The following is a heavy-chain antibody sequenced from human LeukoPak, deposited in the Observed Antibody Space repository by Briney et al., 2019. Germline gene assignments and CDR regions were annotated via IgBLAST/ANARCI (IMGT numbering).Heavy chain of an antibody. CDR2: IYPGDSDT. Sequence: GESLKIFCKAFGYSFTRYWIGWVRQTPGKGLEWVGIIYPGDSDTRYSHSFEGQVTISADKSIGTAFLQWRSLKASDSAICYCAKNTGEGNYFDHWGQGSLVTVSS. CDR1: GYSFTRYW. D-gene: IGHD3-16*01. J-gene: IGHJ4*02. CDR3: AKNTGEGNYFDH. V-gene: IGHV5-51*01.